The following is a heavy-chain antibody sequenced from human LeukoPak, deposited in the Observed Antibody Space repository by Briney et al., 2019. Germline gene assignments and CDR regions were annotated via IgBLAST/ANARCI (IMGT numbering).Heavy chain of an antibody. CDR1: GFTFSSYG. Sequence: PGGSLRLSCAASGFTFSSYGMHWVRQAPGKGLEWVAVISYDGSNKYYADSVKGRFTISRDNSKNTLYLQMNSLRAEDTAVYYCAKDMGYDILTGPVSWGQGTLVTGPS. CDR2: ISYDGSNK. D-gene: IGHD3-9*01. CDR3: AKDMGYDILTGPVS. V-gene: IGHV3-30*18. J-gene: IGHJ5*02.